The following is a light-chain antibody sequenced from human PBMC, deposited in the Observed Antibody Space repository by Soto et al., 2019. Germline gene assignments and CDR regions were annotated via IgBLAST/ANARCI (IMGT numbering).Light chain of an antibody. J-gene: IGLJ2*01. Sequence: QSALTQPASVSGSPGQSITISCTGTSSDIGVYDYVSWYQQHPGKVPKLMIYEVFRRPSGISDRFSGSKSGNTASLTISGLQAEDAADYYCCSYTTTSTFVFGGGTKLTVL. CDR3: CSYTTTSTFV. CDR1: SSDIGVYDY. V-gene: IGLV2-14*03. CDR2: EVF.